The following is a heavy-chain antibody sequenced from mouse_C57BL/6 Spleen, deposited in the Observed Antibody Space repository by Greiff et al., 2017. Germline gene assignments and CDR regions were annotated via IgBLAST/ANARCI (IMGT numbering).Heavy chain of an antibody. CDR2: ISDGGSYT. CDR3: ARGEAVVALPAMDY. CDR1: GFTFSSYA. V-gene: IGHV5-4*03. Sequence: EVMLVESGGGLVKPGGSLKLSCAASGFTFSSYAMSWVRQTPEKRLEWVATISDGGSYTYYPDNVKGRFTISRDNAKNNLYLQMSHLKSEDTAMYYCARGEAVVALPAMDYWGQGTSVTVSS. D-gene: IGHD1-1*01. J-gene: IGHJ4*01.